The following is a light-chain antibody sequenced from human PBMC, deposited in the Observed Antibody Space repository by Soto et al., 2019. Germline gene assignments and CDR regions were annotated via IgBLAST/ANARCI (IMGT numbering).Light chain of an antibody. J-gene: IGKJ3*01. CDR2: AS. V-gene: IGKV3-20*01. CDR1: QSVSDSY. CDR3: QHYGTSAL. Sequence: ETVLTQSPGTLSLSPGERATLSCRASQSVSDSYLAWYQQKPGPAPRLLIYASSRATGIPDRFSGSGSGTDFTLTISRLEPEDFAVYYCQHYGTSALFGPGTKVDIK.